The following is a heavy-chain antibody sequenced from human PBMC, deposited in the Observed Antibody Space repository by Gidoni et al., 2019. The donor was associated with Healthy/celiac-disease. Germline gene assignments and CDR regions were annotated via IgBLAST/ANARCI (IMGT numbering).Heavy chain of an antibody. CDR2: LYYSGST. V-gene: IGHV4-59*01. Sequence: QVQLQVSGPGMVKPSATLPLTCTLSGGSISSYYWCWIRQPPGKGLEWIGYLYYSGSTNYNPTRKSRVTRSVDTSKIQFSLKLSSVTAADTAVYYCARDRAGGIAVAQDYYYGMDVWGQGTTVTVSS. CDR1: GGSISSYY. J-gene: IGHJ6*02. D-gene: IGHD6-19*01. CDR3: ARDRAGGIAVAQDYYYGMDV.